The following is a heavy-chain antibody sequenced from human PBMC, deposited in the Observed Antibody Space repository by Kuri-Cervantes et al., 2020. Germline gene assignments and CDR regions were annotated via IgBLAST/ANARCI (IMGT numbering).Heavy chain of an antibody. D-gene: IGHD2/OR15-2a*01. CDR3: AKDHLSNAFDI. Sequence: GGSLRLSCAASGFNFSSYDMHWVRQAPGKGLEWVAVISYDGSNKYYADSVKGRFTISRDNSKNTLYLQMNSLRAEDTAVYYCAKDHLSNAFDIWGQGTMVTVSS. J-gene: IGHJ3*02. CDR1: GFNFSSYD. CDR2: ISYDGSNK. V-gene: IGHV3-30*18.